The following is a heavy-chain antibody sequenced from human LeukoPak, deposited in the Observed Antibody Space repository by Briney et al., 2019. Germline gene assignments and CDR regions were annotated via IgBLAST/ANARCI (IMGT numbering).Heavy chain of an antibody. CDR1: GGSFSGYY. CDR3: ARRRSGVNWFDP. V-gene: IGHV4-34*01. J-gene: IGHJ5*02. CDR2: INHSGST. D-gene: IGHD2-15*01. Sequence: SETLSLTCAVYGGSFSGYYWSWIRQPPGKGLEWIGEINHSGSTNYNPSLKSRVTISVDTSKNQFSLKLTSLTAADTAVYYCARRRSGVNWFDPWGQGTLVTVSS.